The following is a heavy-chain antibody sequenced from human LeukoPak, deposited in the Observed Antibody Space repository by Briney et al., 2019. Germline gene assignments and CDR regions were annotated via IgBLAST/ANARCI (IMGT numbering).Heavy chain of an antibody. D-gene: IGHD1-26*01. CDR2: ISGSAYNS. Sequence: GGSLRLSCAASGFTFSSYGLSWVRQAPGKGLEWVSTISGSAYNSYYADSVKGRFTISRDNSANTLYLQMDNLRAEDTALYYCAKHSGSYFIYYIDSWGQGTLATVSS. CDR1: GFTFSSYG. J-gene: IGHJ4*02. V-gene: IGHV3-23*01. CDR3: AKHSGSYFIYYIDS.